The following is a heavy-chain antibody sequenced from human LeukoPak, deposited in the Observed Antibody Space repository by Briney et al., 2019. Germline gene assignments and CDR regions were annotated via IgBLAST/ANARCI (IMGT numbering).Heavy chain of an antibody. J-gene: IGHJ4*02. D-gene: IGHD3/OR15-3a*01. V-gene: IGHV3-23*01. CDR1: GFTFSSQS. Sequence: GGSLRLSCAASGFTFSSQSMTWVRQAPGKGLEWVSGISSSGDNTYYGDSVKGRFTISRDNSKSTMHLQMNSLRVEDTAVYYCVKWTGYGMNWGQGTLVTVSS. CDR2: ISSSGDNT. CDR3: VKWTGYGMN.